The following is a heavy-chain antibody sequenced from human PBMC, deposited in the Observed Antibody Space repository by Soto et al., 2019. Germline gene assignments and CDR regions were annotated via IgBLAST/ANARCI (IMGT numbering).Heavy chain of an antibody. D-gene: IGHD2-8*01. J-gene: IGHJ6*02. V-gene: IGHV3-30-3*01. Sequence: QVQLVESGGGVVQPGRSLRLSCAASGFTFSSYAMHWVRQAPGKGLEWVAVISYDGSNKYYADSVKGRFTISRDNSKNTLYLQMNRLRAEDTAVYYCARVEDIVLMVYARPYYYYGMDVWGQGTTVTVSS. CDR1: GFTFSSYA. CDR2: ISYDGSNK. CDR3: ARVEDIVLMVYARPYYYYGMDV.